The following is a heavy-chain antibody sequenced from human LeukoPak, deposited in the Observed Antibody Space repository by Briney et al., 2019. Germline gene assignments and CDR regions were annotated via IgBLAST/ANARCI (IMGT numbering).Heavy chain of an antibody. J-gene: IGHJ6*03. CDR3: ATGSAAVNYYYMDV. CDR1: GYTLTELS. D-gene: IGHD6-13*01. V-gene: IGHV1-24*01. Sequence: EASVRVSCKVSGYTLTELSMHWVRQAPGKGLEWMGGFDPEDGETIYAQKFQGRVTMTEDTSTDTAYMELSSLRSEDTAVYYCATGSAAVNYYYMDVWGKGTTVTVS. CDR2: FDPEDGET.